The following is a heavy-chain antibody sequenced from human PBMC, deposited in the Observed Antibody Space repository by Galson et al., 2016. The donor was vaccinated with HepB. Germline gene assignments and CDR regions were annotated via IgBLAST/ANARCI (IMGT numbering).Heavy chain of an antibody. J-gene: IGHJ4*02. CDR3: ARGASTVLPLARIFDS. V-gene: IGHV6-1*01. CDR2: TYYRSKWYV. CDR1: GDSVSSNSAA. Sequence: CAISGDSVSSNSAAWNWIRQSPSRGLEWLGRTYYRSKWYVDYALSVKSRISINPDTSRNQFSLQLNSVTPEDAAVYYCARGASTVLPLARIFDSWGQGTLVTVSS. D-gene: IGHD1-1*01.